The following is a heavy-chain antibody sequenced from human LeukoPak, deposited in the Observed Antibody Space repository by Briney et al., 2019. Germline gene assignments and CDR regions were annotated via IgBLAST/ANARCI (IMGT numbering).Heavy chain of an antibody. V-gene: IGHV3-23*01. D-gene: IGHD3-22*01. J-gene: IGHJ3*02. CDR3: AKDVWLTMIVVVITDDAFDI. Sequence: PGGSLRLSCAASGFTFSSYAMSWVRQAPGRGLEWVSAISGSGGSTYYADSVEGRFTISRDNSKNTLYLQMNSLRAEDTAVYYCAKDVWLTMIVVVITDDAFDIWGQGTMVTVSS. CDR2: ISGSGGST. CDR1: GFTFSSYA.